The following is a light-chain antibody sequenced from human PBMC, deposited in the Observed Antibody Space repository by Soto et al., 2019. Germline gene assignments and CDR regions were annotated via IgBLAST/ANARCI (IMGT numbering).Light chain of an antibody. CDR2: GAS. CDR3: QQYGSSQET. Sequence: EIVLTQSPGTLSLSPGERATLSCRASQSVSSSYLAWYQQKPGQAPRLLIYGASSRATGIPDRFSGSGSGTDFTLTISRREPEDYAVYYCQQYGSSQETFGQGTKLEIK. CDR1: QSVSSSY. J-gene: IGKJ2*01. V-gene: IGKV3-20*01.